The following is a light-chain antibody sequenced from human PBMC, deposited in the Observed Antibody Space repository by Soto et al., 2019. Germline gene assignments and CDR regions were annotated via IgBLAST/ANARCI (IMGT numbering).Light chain of an antibody. CDR2: EVT. V-gene: IGLV2-8*01. J-gene: IGLJ2*01. CDR1: SSDVGAYDF. CDR3: SSYANGNVV. Sequence: QSALTQSPSASGSPGQSVTISCTGTSSDVGAYDFVSWYQQHPGKAPKLMIYEVTKRPSGVPNRFSGSKSGNTASLTVSGLQAEDEADYYCSSYANGNVVFGGGTQLTVL.